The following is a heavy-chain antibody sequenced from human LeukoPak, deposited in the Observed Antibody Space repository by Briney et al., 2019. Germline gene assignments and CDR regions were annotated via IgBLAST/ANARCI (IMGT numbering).Heavy chain of an antibody. D-gene: IGHD6-13*01. CDR2: IDPNSGGT. J-gene: IGHJ4*02. CDR1: GYTFTSYY. Sequence: ASVKVSCKTSGYTFTSYYMHWMRQAPGQGLGWMGRIDPNSGGTNYAQNFQGRVTMTRDTSISTAYMELTRLRSDDTAIYYCARVGSSSWYSFDYWGQGTLVTVSS. CDR3: ARVGSSSWYSFDY. V-gene: IGHV1-2*06.